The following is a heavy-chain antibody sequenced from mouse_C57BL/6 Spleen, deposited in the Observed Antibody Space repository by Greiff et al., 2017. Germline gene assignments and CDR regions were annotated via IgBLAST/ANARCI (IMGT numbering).Heavy chain of an antibody. J-gene: IGHJ2*01. D-gene: IGHD2-2*01. CDR1: GYTFTSYW. Sequence: QVQLQQPGAELVKPGASVKVSCKASGYTFTSYWMHWVKQRPGQGLEWIGRIHPSDSDTNYNQKFKGKATLTVDKSSSTAYMQLSSLTSEYSAVYYCAILEGDMVRDYWGQGTTLTVSS. V-gene: IGHV1-74*01. CDR3: AILEGDMVRDY. CDR2: IHPSDSDT.